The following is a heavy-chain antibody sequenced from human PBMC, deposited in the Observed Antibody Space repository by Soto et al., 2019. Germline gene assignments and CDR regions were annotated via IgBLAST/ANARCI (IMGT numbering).Heavy chain of an antibody. J-gene: IGHJ4*02. V-gene: IGHV3-30*03. Sequence: QVQLVESGGGVVQPGRSLRLSCAASGFPFTSYGMHWVREGPDKGLEWVAIISYDGSDKYYADSVKGRFTISRDNSKNTVYLQMNSLRPEDTALYYGVGGQYYFDYRGQGTLVIVSS. CDR2: ISYDGSDK. CDR3: VGGQYYFDY. CDR1: GFPFTSYG. D-gene: IGHD3-10*01.